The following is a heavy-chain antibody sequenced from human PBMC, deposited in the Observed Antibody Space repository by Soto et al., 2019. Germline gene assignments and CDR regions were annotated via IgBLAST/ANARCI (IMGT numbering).Heavy chain of an antibody. CDR3: ARGYCVSTSCHSLDS. CDR2: IIPIAGTP. D-gene: IGHD2-15*01. Sequence: QVQLVQSGAEVKTPGSSVTVSCKASGDTFTPYAVSWVRQAPGQGLEWMGGIIPIAGTPTYAQKFQGRVTITDDRSTSTTSMEWSTLTSEDTAVYYCARGYCVSTSCHSLDSWGQGTPVTVSS. CDR1: GDTFTPYA. J-gene: IGHJ4*02. V-gene: IGHV1-69*14.